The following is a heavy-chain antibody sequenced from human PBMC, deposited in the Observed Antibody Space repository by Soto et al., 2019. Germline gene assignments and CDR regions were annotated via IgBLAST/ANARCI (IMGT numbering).Heavy chain of an antibody. Sequence: EVHLVESGGGLVKPGGSLRLSCEASGFTFNNAWMSWIRQAPGKGLEWVGRIKSKTDGGTIDYAAPVKGRFTISRADSNSTLYLQMNILKNEDTAVYYCSFQESTTVTTFENWGHGTLVTVSS. CDR2: IKSKTDGGTI. J-gene: IGHJ4*01. D-gene: IGHD4-17*01. CDR3: SFQESTTVTTFEN. CDR1: GFTFNNAW. V-gene: IGHV3-15*01.